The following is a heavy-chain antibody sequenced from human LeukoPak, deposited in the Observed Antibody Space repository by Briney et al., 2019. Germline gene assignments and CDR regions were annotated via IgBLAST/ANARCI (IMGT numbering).Heavy chain of an antibody. D-gene: IGHD5-24*01. J-gene: IGHJ4*02. CDR1: GGSISSGGYY. CDR3: ARGEMATTYYFDY. Sequence: SETLSLTCTVAGGSISSGGYYWSWIRQHPGKGLEWIGYIYYSGSSYYNPSLKSRVTISVDTSKNQFSLKLTSVTAADTAVYYCARGEMATTYYFDYWGQGTLVTVSS. V-gene: IGHV4-31*03. CDR2: IYYSGSS.